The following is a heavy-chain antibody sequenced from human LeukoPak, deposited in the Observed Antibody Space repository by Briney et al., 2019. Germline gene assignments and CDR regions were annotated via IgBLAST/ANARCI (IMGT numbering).Heavy chain of an antibody. CDR1: GFTFSSYW. CDR3: ARRGSASRSGFNV. V-gene: IGHV3-7*01. CDR2: INQPTSER. Sequence: PGGSLRLPCAASGFTFSSYWMSWVRQAPGKGLEWVASINQPTSERYYVDSVKGRFTISRDNAKNSLYLQMSSLRAEDTAVYYCARRGSASRSGFNVWGQGTMVTVSS. D-gene: IGHD3-3*01. J-gene: IGHJ3*01.